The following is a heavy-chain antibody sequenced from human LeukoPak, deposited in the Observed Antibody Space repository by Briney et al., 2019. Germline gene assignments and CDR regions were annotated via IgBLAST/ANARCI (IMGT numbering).Heavy chain of an antibody. CDR2: ISYDGSNK. CDR3: ARDRADGYNYGDSFDN. J-gene: IGHJ4*02. D-gene: IGHD5-18*01. V-gene: IGHV3-30-3*01. CDR1: GFTFSSYA. Sequence: GGSLRLSCAASGFTFSSYAMHWVRQAPGKGLEWVAVISYDGSNKYYADSVKGRFTISRDNSKNTLYLQMNSLRAEDTAVYYCARDRADGYNYGDSFDNWGQGVLVTVSS.